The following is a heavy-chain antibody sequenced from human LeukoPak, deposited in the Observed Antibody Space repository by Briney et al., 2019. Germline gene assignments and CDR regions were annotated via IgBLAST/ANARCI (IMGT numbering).Heavy chain of an antibody. CDR2: IYTSGST. J-gene: IGHJ6*02. Sequence: PSETLSLTCTVSGGSFSNYYWSWIRQPAGKGLEWVGRIYTSGSTSYNPSVKSRVTMSVDTSNNQFSLKLTSATAADTAVYYCARQPPQYYGMDVWGQGTTVTVSS. CDR1: GGSFSNYY. D-gene: IGHD1-14*01. V-gene: IGHV4-4*07. CDR3: ARQPPQYYGMDV.